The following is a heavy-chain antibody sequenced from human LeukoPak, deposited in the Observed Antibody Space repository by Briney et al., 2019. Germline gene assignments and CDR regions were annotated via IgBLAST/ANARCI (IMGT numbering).Heavy chain of an antibody. Sequence: PGGSLRLSCAASGFTLSPSWMHWVRQAPGKGLEWVANIKRDGSEKYYVDSVKGRFTISRDNAENSLYLQMNSLRAEDTAVYYCARARDYGSGKANAFDIWGQGTMVTVSS. V-gene: IGHV3-7*05. J-gene: IGHJ3*02. CDR2: IKRDGSEK. CDR3: ARARDYGSGKANAFDI. CDR1: GFTLSPSW. D-gene: IGHD3-10*01.